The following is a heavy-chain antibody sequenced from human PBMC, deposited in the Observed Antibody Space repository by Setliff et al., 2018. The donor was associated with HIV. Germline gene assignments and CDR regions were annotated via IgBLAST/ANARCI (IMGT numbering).Heavy chain of an antibody. CDR2: FTPFNDNT. CDR1: GYTFTDHY. V-gene: IGHV1-45*02. CDR3: ARSSRANEAFDV. J-gene: IGHJ3*01. Sequence: GASVKVSCKASGYTFTDHYLHWVRQAPGQALEWMGWFTPFNDNTNYAQKYRGRISITRDRSMSTAYMELSSLRSEDTGMYYCARSSRANEAFDVWGQGTMVTV.